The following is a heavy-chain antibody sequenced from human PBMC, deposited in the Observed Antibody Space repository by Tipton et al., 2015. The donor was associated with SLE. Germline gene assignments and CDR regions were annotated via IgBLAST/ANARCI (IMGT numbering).Heavy chain of an antibody. V-gene: IGHV4-34*01. CDR3: ARDASAVWFDP. CDR2: IKQSGTT. D-gene: IGHD3-16*01. Sequence: TLSLTCAVYGGSFSGYYWSWVRQPPGKGLEWIGEIKQSGTTNYNPSLKSRGPIPVDASKNQFSLYPSSVTAADTAIYYCARDASAVWFDPWGRGALVTVSS. CDR1: GGSFSGYY. J-gene: IGHJ2*01.